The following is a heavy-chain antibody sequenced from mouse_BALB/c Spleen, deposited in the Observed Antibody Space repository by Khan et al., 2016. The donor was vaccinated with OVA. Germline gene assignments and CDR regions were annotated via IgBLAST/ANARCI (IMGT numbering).Heavy chain of an antibody. J-gene: IGHJ2*01. CDR1: GCTFNSYG. CDR2: ISGDSNTI. CDR3: ATSYFYGYYFDY. D-gene: IGHD1-1*01. V-gene: IGHV5-17*02. Sequence: EVELVESGGGLVQPGRSQKLSCAASGCTFNSYGMHWVRQAPEKGLEWVAYISGDSNTIYYADTVKGRFTISRDNPKNTLFLQMTSLMSEDTAMYYCATSYFYGYYFDYWGPGTTLTVS.